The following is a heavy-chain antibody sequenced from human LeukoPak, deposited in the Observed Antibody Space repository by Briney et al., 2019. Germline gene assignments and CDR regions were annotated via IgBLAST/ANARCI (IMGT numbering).Heavy chain of an antibody. D-gene: IGHD6-13*01. J-gene: IGHJ4*02. CDR2: IWYDGSNK. V-gene: IGHV3-33*01. Sequence: GRSLRLSCAASGFTFSSYGMHWVRQAPGKGQEWVAVIWYDGSNKYYADSVKGRFTISRDNSKNTLYLQMNSLRAEDTAVYYCARGAAGTWNFDYWGQGTLVTVSS. CDR1: GFTFSSYG. CDR3: ARGAAGTWNFDY.